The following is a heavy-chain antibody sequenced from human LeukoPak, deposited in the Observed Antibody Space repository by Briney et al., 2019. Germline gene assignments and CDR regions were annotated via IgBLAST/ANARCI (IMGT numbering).Heavy chain of an antibody. CDR1: GFIFSSAV. CDR3: AKGSAGAGSYRPFDY. V-gene: IGHV3-23*01. D-gene: IGHD3-10*01. CDR2: INSGSGTT. J-gene: IGHJ4*02. Sequence: TGGSLRLSCAASGFIFSSAVMSWVRQAPGKELEWVSAINSGSGTTYAESVKGRFTISRDKSRNTLYLQMNTLRAEDTAVYYCAKGSAGAGSYRPFDYWGQGTLVTVSS.